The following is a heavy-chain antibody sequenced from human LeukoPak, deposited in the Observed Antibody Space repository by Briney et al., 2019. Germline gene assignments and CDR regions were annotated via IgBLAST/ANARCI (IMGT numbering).Heavy chain of an antibody. CDR1: GYTFTSYY. Sequence: ASVKVSCKASGYTFTSYYMHWVRQAPGQGLEWMGIINPSGGSTSYAQKFQGRVTMTRDTSTSTVYMELSSLRSEDTAVYYCARDAFVGTVTTVWFDPWGQGTLVTVSS. CDR3: ARDAFVGTVTTVWFDP. J-gene: IGHJ5*02. D-gene: IGHD4-17*01. CDR2: INPSGGST. V-gene: IGHV1-46*01.